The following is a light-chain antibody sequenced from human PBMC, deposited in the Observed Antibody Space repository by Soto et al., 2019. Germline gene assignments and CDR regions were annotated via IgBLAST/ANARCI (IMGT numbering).Light chain of an antibody. J-gene: IGLJ1*01. V-gene: IGLV2-14*03. CDR2: DVN. Sequence: QSVLTQPASVSGSPGQSITISCTGTSSDVGGYNYVSWYQHHPGKAPNLMIYDVNFRPAGVSNRFSGSKSGNTASLTISGLQPEDEADYYCSSYTTSNTRQIVFGTGTKLTVL. CDR3: SSYTTSNTRQIV. CDR1: SSDVGGYNY.